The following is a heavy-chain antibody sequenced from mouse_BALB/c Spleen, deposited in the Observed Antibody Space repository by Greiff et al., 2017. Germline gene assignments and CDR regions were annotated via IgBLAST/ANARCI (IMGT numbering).Heavy chain of an antibody. J-gene: IGHJ3*01. V-gene: IGHV5-4*02. D-gene: IGHD1-1*01. CDR3: ARNYYGSGGGFAY. CDR2: ISDGGSYT. Sequence: DVQLVESGGGLVKPGGSLKLSCAASGFTFSDYYMYWVRQTPEKRLEWVATISDGGSYTYYPDSVKGRFTISRDNAKNNLYLQMSSLKSEDTAMYYCARNYYGSGGGFAYWGQGTLVTVSA. CDR1: GFTFSDYY.